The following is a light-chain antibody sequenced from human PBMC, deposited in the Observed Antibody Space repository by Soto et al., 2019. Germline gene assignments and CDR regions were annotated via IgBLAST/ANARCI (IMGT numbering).Light chain of an antibody. CDR3: HQYNSWYT. J-gene: IGKJ2*01. CDR2: GAS. CDR1: QSVSSN. V-gene: IGKV3-15*01. Sequence: EVVMTQSPATLSLSPGKGATLSCRASQSVSSNLAWYQQKPGQAPRLLIYGASTRATGIPARFSGSGSGTFFTLTISSLQSEDFAVYYCHQYNSWYTFGQGTKVDIK.